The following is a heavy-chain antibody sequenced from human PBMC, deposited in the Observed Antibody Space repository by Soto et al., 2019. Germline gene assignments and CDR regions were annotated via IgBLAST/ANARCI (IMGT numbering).Heavy chain of an antibody. CDR2: INPSGGST. CDR3: ARDPVTIAAAGTDNWFDP. V-gene: IGHV1-46*03. J-gene: IGHJ5*02. CDR1: GYTFTSYY. Sequence: ASVKVSCKASGYTFTSYYMHWVRQAPGQGLEWMGIINPSGGSTSYAQKFQGRVTMTRDTSTSTVYMELSSLRSEDTAVYYCARDPVTIAAAGTDNWFDPWGQGTLVTVSS. D-gene: IGHD6-13*01.